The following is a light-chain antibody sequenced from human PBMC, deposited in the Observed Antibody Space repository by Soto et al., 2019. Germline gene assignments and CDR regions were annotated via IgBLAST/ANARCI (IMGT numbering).Light chain of an antibody. CDR3: SSYTTSNTRQIV. CDR2: DVS. CDR1: SSDVGGYNY. Sequence: QYVLTQPASVSGSPGQSNTISCTGTSSDVGGYNYVSWYQRHPGKAPKLMIYDVSNRPSGVSNRFSGSNPGNTASLTMPGLQPEDEADYYCSSYTTSNTRQIVFGTGTKVTVL. V-gene: IGLV2-14*03. J-gene: IGLJ1*01.